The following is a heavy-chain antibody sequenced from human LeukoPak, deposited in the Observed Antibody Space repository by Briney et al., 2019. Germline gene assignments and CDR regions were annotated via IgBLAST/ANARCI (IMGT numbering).Heavy chain of an antibody. Sequence: PSQTLSLTCTVSGGSISSGGYYWSWIRQHPGKGLEWIGYIYYSGSTYYNPSLKSRVTISVDTSKNQFSLKLSSVTAADTAVYYCAGSYYDILTGPNNWFDPWGQGTLVTVSS. V-gene: IGHV4-31*03. CDR3: AGSYYDILTGPNNWFDP. D-gene: IGHD3-9*01. J-gene: IGHJ5*02. CDR2: IYYSGST. CDR1: GGSISSGGYY.